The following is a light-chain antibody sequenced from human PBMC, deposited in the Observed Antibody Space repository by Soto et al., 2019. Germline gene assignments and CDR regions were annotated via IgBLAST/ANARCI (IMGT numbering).Light chain of an antibody. J-gene: IGKJ1*01. V-gene: IGKV3-15*01. CDR3: QQYNNWPPRAT. CDR2: GAS. Sequence: IVMTQSPATLSVSPGERATLFCRPSQSVSSNLAWYQQTPGQAPRLLIYGASTRATGIPARFSGSGSGTEFTLTISSLQSEDVAVYYCQQYNNWPPRATFGQGTKVEIK. CDR1: QSVSSN.